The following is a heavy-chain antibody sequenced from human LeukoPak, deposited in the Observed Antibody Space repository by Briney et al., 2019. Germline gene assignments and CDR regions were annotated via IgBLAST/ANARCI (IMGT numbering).Heavy chain of an antibody. D-gene: IGHD4-17*01. CDR3: ARVPTVTNWSWVANYYYYGMDV. CDR1: GGSFSGYY. V-gene: IGHV4-34*01. CDR2: INHSGST. J-gene: IGHJ6*02. Sequence: PSETLSLTCAVYGGSFSGYYWSWIRQPPGKGLEWIGEINHSGSTNYNPSLKSRVTISVDTSKNQFSLKLSSVTAADPAVYYCARVPTVTNWSWVANYYYYGMDVWGQGTTVTVSS.